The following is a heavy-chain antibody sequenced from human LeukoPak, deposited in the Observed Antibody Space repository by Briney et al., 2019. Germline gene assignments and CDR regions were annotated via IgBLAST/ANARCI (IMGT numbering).Heavy chain of an antibody. J-gene: IGHJ5*02. D-gene: IGHD2-15*01. CDR2: ISAYNGNT. Sequence: ASVKVSCKASGYTFTSYGISWVRQAPGQGLERMGWISAYNGNTNYAQKLQGRVTMTTDTSTSTAYMELRSLRSDDTAVYYCARFEVGYCSGGSCYGSFDPWGQGTLVTVSS. V-gene: IGHV1-18*01. CDR3: ARFEVGYCSGGSCYGSFDP. CDR1: GYTFTSYG.